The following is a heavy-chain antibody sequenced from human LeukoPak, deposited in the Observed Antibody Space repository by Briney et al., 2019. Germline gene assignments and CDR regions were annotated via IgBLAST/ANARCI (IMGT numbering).Heavy chain of an antibody. CDR3: ARNRENCSGGSCNYYFDY. V-gene: IGHV1-69*15. CDR2: IIPIFGIA. J-gene: IGHJ4*02. CDR1: GGTFSSYA. D-gene: IGHD2-15*01. Sequence: KVSCKASGGTFSSYAISWVRQAPGQGLEWMGRIIPIFGIANYAQKFQGRVTITADESTSTAYMELSSLRSEDTAVYYCARNRENCSGGSCNYYFDYWGQGTLVTVSS.